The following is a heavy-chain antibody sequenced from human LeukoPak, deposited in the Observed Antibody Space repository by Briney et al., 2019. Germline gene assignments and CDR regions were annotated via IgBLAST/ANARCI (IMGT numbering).Heavy chain of an antibody. CDR3: ARSSSPYYYYGMDV. J-gene: IGHJ6*02. D-gene: IGHD6-13*01. Sequence: PSETLSLTCTVSGGSISSYYWGWIRQPPGKGLEWIGYIYYSGSTNYNPSLKSRVTISVDTSKNQFSLKLSSVTAADTAVYYCARSSSPYYYYGMDVWGQGTTVTVSS. CDR1: GGSISSYY. CDR2: IYYSGST. V-gene: IGHV4-59*08.